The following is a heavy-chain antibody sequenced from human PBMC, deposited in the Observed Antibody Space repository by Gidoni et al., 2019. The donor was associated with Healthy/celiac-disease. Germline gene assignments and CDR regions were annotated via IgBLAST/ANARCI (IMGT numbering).Heavy chain of an antibody. V-gene: IGHV4-59*08. CDR2: IYYSGST. J-gene: IGHJ5*02. CDR1: GGSISSYY. Sequence: QVQLQESGPGLVKPSETLSLTCTVAGGSISSYYWSWIRQPPGKGLEWIGYIYYSGSTNSNPSLKSRVTISVDTSKNQFSLKLSSVTAADTAVYYCARHKGDPFDPWGQGTLVTVSS. D-gene: IGHD3-16*01. CDR3: ARHKGDPFDP.